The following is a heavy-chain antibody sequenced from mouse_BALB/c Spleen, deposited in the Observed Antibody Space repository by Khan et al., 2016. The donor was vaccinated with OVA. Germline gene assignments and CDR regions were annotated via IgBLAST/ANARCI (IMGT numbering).Heavy chain of an antibody. D-gene: IGHD1-1*01. CDR3: ARSYYGSVWFAY. CDR2: IWAGGST. J-gene: IGHJ3*01. Sequence: QVQLKQSGPGLVAPSQSLSITCTVSGFSLTNYGVHWVRQPPREGLEWLGVIWAGGSTNYNSALMSRPSISKDNPKSQVFLKMNSLQTNDTAMYYCARSYYGSVWFAYWGQGTLVTVSA. V-gene: IGHV2-9*02. CDR1: GFSLTNYG.